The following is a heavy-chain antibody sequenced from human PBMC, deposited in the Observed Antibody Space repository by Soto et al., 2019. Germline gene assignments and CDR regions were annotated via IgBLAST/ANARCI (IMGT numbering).Heavy chain of an antibody. V-gene: IGHV1-46*01. J-gene: IGHJ6*02. CDR1: AYTSTSYY. Sequence: QVQLVQSGAEVKKPGASVKVSCKASAYTSTSYYMHWVRQAPGQGLEWVGILNPSGGSTSYAQKFQARVTITRDTSTSAVYMELSSLRSEDTAVYYCARADQPRAQIEGLPDDYYYGMDVWGHGTTVTVSS. CDR3: ARADQPRAQIEGLPDDYYYGMDV. CDR2: LNPSGGST. D-gene: IGHD2-2*01.